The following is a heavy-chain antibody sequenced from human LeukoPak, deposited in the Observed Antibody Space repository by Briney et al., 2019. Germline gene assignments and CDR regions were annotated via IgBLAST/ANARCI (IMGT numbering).Heavy chain of an antibody. D-gene: IGHD5-12*01. J-gene: IGHJ4*02. CDR2: ITSSGSYI. V-gene: IGHV3-21*01. CDR1: GFTFRDYS. Sequence: GGSLRLSCEASGFTFRDYSVNWVRQAPGQGLEWVSSITSSGSYIYYRDSLKGRFTISRDNAKNSLYLQMNSLRDDDTAVYYCARGTDSGYDSTGSFDYWGQGALVTVSS. CDR3: ARGTDSGYDSTGSFDY.